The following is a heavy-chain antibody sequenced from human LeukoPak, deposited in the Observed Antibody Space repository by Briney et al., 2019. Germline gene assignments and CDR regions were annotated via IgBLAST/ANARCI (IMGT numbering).Heavy chain of an antibody. D-gene: IGHD5-18*01. J-gene: IGHJ4*02. CDR1: GFTFSSYW. V-gene: IGHV3-74*01. Sequence: PGGSLRLSCAASGFTFSSYWMHWVRQAPGKGLVWVSRINSDGSSTSYADSVRGRFTISRDNAKNTLYLQMNSLRAEDTAVYYCARGGGYSYVLFDYWGQGTLVTVSS. CDR2: INSDGSST. CDR3: ARGGGYSYVLFDY.